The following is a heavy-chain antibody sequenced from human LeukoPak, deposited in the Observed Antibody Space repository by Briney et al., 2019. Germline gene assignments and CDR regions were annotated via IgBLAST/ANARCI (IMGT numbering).Heavy chain of an antibody. Sequence: PGGSLRLSCAASGFTFSSYAMSWVRPAPGKGLEWVSAISGSGGSTYYADSVKGRFTISRDNSKNTLYLQMNSLRAEDTAVYYCAKVISGIAAAGPVDYWGQGTLVTVSS. D-gene: IGHD6-13*01. J-gene: IGHJ4*02. V-gene: IGHV3-23*01. CDR1: GFTFSSYA. CDR3: AKVISGIAAAGPVDY. CDR2: ISGSGGST.